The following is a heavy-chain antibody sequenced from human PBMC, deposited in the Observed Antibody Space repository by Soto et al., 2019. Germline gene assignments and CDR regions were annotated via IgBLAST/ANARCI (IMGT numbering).Heavy chain of an antibody. CDR1: GYIFTSYL. Sequence: PGESLKISCEGSGYIFTSYLISWVRQMPGKGLEWMGIIYPGDSDTRYSPSFQGQVTISADKSISTAYLQWSSLKASDTAMYYCARQAPVYRSGDYYFDDWGQGTLVTVSS. CDR3: ARQAPVYRSGDYYFDD. CDR2: IYPGDSDT. J-gene: IGHJ4*02. D-gene: IGHD2-21*02. V-gene: IGHV5-51*01.